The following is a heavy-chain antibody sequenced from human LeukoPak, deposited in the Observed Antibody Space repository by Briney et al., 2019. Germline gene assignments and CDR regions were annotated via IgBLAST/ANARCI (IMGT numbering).Heavy chain of an antibody. CDR2: ISYDGKDK. Sequence: GGSLRLSCAASGFTVKDNFMSWVRQAPGKGLQWVAYISYDGKDKYYSDSVKGRITISRDNSKSTLYVQMDSLRTEDTAVYYCAKARGSGFQRGDAFDMWGQGTRVTVSS. CDR3: AKARGSGFQRGDAFDM. V-gene: IGHV3-30*02. D-gene: IGHD6-19*01. CDR1: GFTVKDNF. J-gene: IGHJ3*02.